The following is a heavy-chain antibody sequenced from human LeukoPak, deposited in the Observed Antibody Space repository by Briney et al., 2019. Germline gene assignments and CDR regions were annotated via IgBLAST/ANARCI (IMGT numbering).Heavy chain of an antibody. CDR3: AREEADYDILTGYYNPMEYFDY. CDR1: THTPTGHY. J-gene: IGHJ4*02. Sequence: SVKVSCNASTHTPTGHYMHWDPHSPTPSPYSLPPTPPNHRGTNYAQKVQGRVTMTRDTSISTAYMELSRLRSDDPAVYYCAREEADYDILTGYYNPMEYFDYWGQGTLVTASS. V-gene: IGHV1-2*06. D-gene: IGHD3-9*01. CDR2: TPPNHRGT.